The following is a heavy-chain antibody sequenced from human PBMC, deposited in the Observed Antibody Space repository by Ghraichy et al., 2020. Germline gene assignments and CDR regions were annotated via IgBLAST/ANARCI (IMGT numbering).Heavy chain of an antibody. CDR3: ARASRVVRFYYYDGMDV. CDR1: GFTFSGYS. J-gene: IGHJ6*02. Sequence: GGSLRLSCVGSGFTFSGYSMNWVRQSPGKGLEWVSYITSSSRTISYADSVKGRFTISRDNAQNSLYLQMNSLRDEDTGVYYCARASRVVRFYYYDGMDVWGQGTTVTV. D-gene: IGHD4-23*01. CDR2: ITSSSRTI. V-gene: IGHV3-48*02.